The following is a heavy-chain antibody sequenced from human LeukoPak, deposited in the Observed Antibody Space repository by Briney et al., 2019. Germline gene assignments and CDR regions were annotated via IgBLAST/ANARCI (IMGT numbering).Heavy chain of an antibody. V-gene: IGHV5-51*01. CDR3: ARHVRYGSGSHFLGGYYYYGMDV. J-gene: IGHJ6*04. CDR1: GYSFTSYW. CDR2: IYPGDSDT. Sequence: GESLKISCKGSGYSFTSYWIGWVRQMPGKGLEWMGIIYPGDSDTRYSPSFQGQVTISADKSISTAYLQWSSLKASDTAMYYCARHVRYGSGSHFLGGYYYYGMDVWGKGTTVTVSS. D-gene: IGHD3-10*01.